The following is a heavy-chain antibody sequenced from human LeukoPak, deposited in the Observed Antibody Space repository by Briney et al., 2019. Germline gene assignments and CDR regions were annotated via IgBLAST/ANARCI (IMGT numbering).Heavy chain of an antibody. CDR1: GGSFSGYY. CDR2: INHSGST. CDR3: ARGNPDRYCSGGSCRFDY. Sequence: SETLSLTCAVYGGSFSGYYWRWIRQPPGKGLEWIGEINHSGSTNYNPSLKSRVTISVDTSKNQFSLKLSSVTAADTAVYYCARGNPDRYCSGGSCRFDYWGQGTLVTVSS. J-gene: IGHJ4*02. D-gene: IGHD2-15*01. V-gene: IGHV4-34*01.